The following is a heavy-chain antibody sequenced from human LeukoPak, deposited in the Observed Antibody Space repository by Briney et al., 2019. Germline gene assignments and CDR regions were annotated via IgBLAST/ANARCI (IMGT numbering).Heavy chain of an antibody. Sequence: SETLSLTCTVSGGSISSYYWSWIRQPPGKGLEWIGEINHRGSTKYNPSLKSRVTISVDTSKNQFSLKLSSVTAADTAVYYCARGDILTGYSYWGQGTLVTVSS. V-gene: IGHV4-34*01. J-gene: IGHJ4*02. CDR3: ARGDILTGYSY. D-gene: IGHD3-9*01. CDR1: GGSISSYY. CDR2: INHRGST.